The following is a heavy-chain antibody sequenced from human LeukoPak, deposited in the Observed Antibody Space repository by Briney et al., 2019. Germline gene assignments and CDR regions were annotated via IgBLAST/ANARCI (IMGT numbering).Heavy chain of an antibody. CDR2: IYSGGNT. CDR3: AAKASGWHFPFDY. V-gene: IGHV3-53*01. Sequence: TGGSLRLSCTASGFSVSSNYMSWVRQAPGKGLEWVSLIYSGGNTHYADSVKGRFTISRDSSKSTLYLQMNSLRAEDTAVYYCAAKASGWHFPFDYWGQGTLVTVSS. D-gene: IGHD6-19*01. CDR1: GFSVSSNY. J-gene: IGHJ4*02.